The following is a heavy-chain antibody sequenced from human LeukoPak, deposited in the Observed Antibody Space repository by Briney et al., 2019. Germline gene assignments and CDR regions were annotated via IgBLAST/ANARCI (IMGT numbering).Heavy chain of an antibody. D-gene: IGHD3-10*01. V-gene: IGHV1-18*01. Sequence: GASVKVSCKASGYTFTSYGISWVRQAPGQGLEWMGWISAYNGNTNYAQKLQGRVTMITDTSTSTAYMELRSLRSDDTAVYYCARLGRRDYYGSGSYSAYWGQGTLVTVSS. CDR2: ISAYNGNT. J-gene: IGHJ4*02. CDR1: GYTFTSYG. CDR3: ARLGRRDYYGSGSYSAY.